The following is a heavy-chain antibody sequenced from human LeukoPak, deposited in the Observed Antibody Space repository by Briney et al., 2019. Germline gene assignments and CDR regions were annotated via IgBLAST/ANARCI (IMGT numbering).Heavy chain of an antibody. CDR1: GFSFKNYG. V-gene: IGHV3-64*01. CDR2: IDNGGGIT. J-gene: IGHJ5*02. Sequence: GGSLRLSCTASGFSFKNYGIHWVRQAPGKGLEYVSGIDNGGGITYYGNSVKGRFTISRDDSRITVYLQMDSLRAEDMAVYFCARAESANPRGGWFDPWGQGTLVTVSS. CDR3: ARAESANPRGGWFDP.